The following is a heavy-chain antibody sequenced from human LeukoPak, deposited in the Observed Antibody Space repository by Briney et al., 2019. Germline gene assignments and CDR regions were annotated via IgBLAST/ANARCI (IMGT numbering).Heavy chain of an antibody. Sequence: GGSLRLSCAVSGFTFTDHYLHGGRQAPGKGLEWVGRTRSRGYDYATDYAASVKDRFTILRDDSKNTLYLQLNSLKIEDTAVYYCTRDSGLAYWGQGTLVTVSS. V-gene: IGHV3-72*01. J-gene: IGHJ4*02. CDR1: GFTFTDHY. CDR2: TRSRGYDYAT. D-gene: IGHD1-14*01. CDR3: TRDSGLAY.